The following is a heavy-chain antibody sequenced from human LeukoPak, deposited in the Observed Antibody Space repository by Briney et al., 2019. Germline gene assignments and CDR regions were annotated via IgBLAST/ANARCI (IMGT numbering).Heavy chain of an antibody. D-gene: IGHD6-13*01. J-gene: IGHJ4*02. CDR3: ARETGIAAAALGY. CDR1: GGSISSGDYY. CDR2: IYYSGST. V-gene: IGHV4-30-4*01. Sequence: SQTLSLTCTVSGGSISSGDYYWSWIRQPPGKGLEWIGYIYYSGSTYYNPSLKSRVTISVDTSKNQFSLKLSSVTAADTAVYYCARETGIAAAALGYWGQGTLVTVSS.